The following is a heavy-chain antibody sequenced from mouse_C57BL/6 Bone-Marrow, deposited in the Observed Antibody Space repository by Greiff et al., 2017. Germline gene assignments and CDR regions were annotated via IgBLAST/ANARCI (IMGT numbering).Heavy chain of an antibody. J-gene: IGHJ4*01. V-gene: IGHV1-55*01. D-gene: IGHD2-3*01. CDR1: GYTFTSYW. CDR3: ARFGDGYYANYAMVY. CDR2: IYPSSGNT. Sequence: QVQLQQPGAELVKPGASVKLSCKASGYTFTSYWISWVKQRPGQGLEWIGEIYPSSGNTNYNEKFKGKATLTVDKSSSTAYMELRSLTSEDSAVXFCARFGDGYYANYAMVYWGEGTPVTVSS.